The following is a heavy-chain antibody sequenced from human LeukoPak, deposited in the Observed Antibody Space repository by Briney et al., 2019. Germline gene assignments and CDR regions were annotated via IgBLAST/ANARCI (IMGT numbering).Heavy chain of an antibody. Sequence: GGSLRLSCAVSGFSFNQAWMSWVRQAPGKGLEWVGRIKSKTDGGTTDYAAPVKGRFTISRDDSKNTVYVEMNSLKADDTAAYYCTTDGIAVAGHFWGQGTLVTVSS. J-gene: IGHJ4*02. V-gene: IGHV3-15*01. CDR1: GFSFNQAW. D-gene: IGHD6-19*01. CDR3: TTDGIAVAGHF. CDR2: IKSKTDGGTT.